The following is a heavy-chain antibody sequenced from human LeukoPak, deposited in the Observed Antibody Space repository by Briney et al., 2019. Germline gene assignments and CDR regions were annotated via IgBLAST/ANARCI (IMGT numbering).Heavy chain of an antibody. D-gene: IGHD3-22*01. Sequence: GGSLRLSCAASGFTFSSYWMHWVRQAPGKGLVWVSRINTDGSCTSYADSVKGRFTISRDNAKNSLYLQMNSLRAEDTAVYYCAREYYDSSGYSGWFDPWGQGTLVTVSS. J-gene: IGHJ5*02. CDR3: AREYYDSSGYSGWFDP. CDR2: INTDGSCT. CDR1: GFTFSSYW. V-gene: IGHV3-74*01.